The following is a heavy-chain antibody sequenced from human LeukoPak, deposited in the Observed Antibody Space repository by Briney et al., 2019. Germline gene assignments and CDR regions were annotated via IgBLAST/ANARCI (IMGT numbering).Heavy chain of an antibody. Sequence: GGSLRLSCAASGFTFSSYGMHWVRQAPGKGLEWVAVIWYDGSNKYYADSVKGRFTISRDNSKNTLYLQMNSLRAEDTAVYYCARENRFNWNDVLDYWGQGTLVTVSS. D-gene: IGHD1-20*01. CDR1: GFTFSSYG. CDR2: IWYDGSNK. CDR3: ARENRFNWNDVLDY. J-gene: IGHJ4*02. V-gene: IGHV3-33*01.